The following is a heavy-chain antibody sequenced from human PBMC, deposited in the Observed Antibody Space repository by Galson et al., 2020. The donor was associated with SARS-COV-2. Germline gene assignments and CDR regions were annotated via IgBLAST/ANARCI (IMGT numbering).Heavy chain of an antibody. D-gene: IGHD2-15*01. CDR2: IYYTGST. CDR3: ARDTPNYGVDV. Sequence: SETLSLTCTVSGGSIRSYYWSWIRQPPGKGLEWIGNIYYTGSTKYNPSLKSRVTISVDTSKNQFSLRVTSVTAADTAVYYCARDTPNYGVDVWGQGTTVTVSS. V-gene: IGHV4-59*08. J-gene: IGHJ6*02. CDR1: GGSIRSYY.